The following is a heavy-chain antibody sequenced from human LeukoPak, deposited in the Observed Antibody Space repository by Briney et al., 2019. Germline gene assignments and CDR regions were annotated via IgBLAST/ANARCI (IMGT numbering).Heavy chain of an antibody. Sequence: PGGSLRLSCAASGFTFSSYSMNWVRQAPGKGLEWVSVIYSGGSTYYADSVKGRFTISRDNSKNTLYLQMNSLRAEDTAVYYCLKGVRGVNWFDPWGQGTLVTVSS. V-gene: IGHV3-66*01. J-gene: IGHJ5*02. CDR2: IYSGGST. D-gene: IGHD3-10*01. CDR3: LKGVRGVNWFDP. CDR1: GFTFSSYS.